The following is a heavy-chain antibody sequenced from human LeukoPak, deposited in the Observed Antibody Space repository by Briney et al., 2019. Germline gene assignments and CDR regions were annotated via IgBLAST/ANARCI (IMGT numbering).Heavy chain of an antibody. J-gene: IGHJ6*02. CDR3: ASAYGMDV. V-gene: IGHV3-74*01. CDR2: INSDGSST. CDR1: GFTFSSYW. Sequence: GGSLRLSCAASGFTFSSYWMHWVRQVPGKGLVWVSRINSDGSSTNYADSVKGRFIISRDNAKNTLYLQMHSLRAEDTAVYYCASAYGMDVWGQGTTVTVSS.